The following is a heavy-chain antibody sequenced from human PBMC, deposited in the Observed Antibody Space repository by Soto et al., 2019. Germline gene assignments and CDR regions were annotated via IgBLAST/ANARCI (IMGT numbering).Heavy chain of an antibody. CDR3: AKRAYCSGGSCFQPGFDY. Sequence: ASVKVSCKASGGTFSSHAISWVRQAPGQGLEWMGGIIPIFGTANYAQKFQGRVTITADKSTSTAYMELSSLRSEDTAVYYCAKRAYCSGGSCFQPGFDYWGQGTLVTVSS. V-gene: IGHV1-69*06. D-gene: IGHD2-15*01. CDR2: IIPIFGTA. J-gene: IGHJ4*02. CDR1: GGTFSSHA.